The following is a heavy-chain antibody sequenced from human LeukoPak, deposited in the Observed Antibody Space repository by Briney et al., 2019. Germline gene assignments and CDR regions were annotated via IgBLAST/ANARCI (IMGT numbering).Heavy chain of an antibody. CDR1: GGSISSYY. V-gene: IGHV4-59*01. D-gene: IGHD6-19*01. CDR3: ARGDSSGWYFQH. J-gene: IGHJ1*01. Sequence: SETLSLTCTVSGGSISSYYWSWIRQPPGKGLEWIGYIYYSGSTNYNPSLKSRVTISVDTSKNQFSLKLSSATAADTAVYYCARGDSSGWYFQHWGQGTLVTVS. CDR2: IYYSGST.